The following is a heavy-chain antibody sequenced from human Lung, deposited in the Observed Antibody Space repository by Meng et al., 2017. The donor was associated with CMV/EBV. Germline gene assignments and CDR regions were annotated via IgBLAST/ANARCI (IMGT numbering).Heavy chain of an antibody. CDR2: IYYSGST. Sequence: SSCRGGDCWRWVGQHPQQRRKWLGYIYYSGSTYYKPSLKSRVTISVDTSKTQFSLKLSTVTAADTAVYSCASHIVVVPAGISYYFDYWGQGTLVTVSS. D-gene: IGHD2-2*01. V-gene: IGHV4-31*02. J-gene: IGHJ4*02. CDR1: SSCRGGDC. CDR3: ASHIVVVPAGISYYFDY.